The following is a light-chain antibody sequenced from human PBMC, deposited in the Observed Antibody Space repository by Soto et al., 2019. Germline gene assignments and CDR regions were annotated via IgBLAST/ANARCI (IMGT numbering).Light chain of an antibody. CDR3: QQRSNWPT. Sequence: EIVLTQSPTTLSLSPGERATLSCRASQSVSSYLAWYQQKPGQAPRLLIYDASNRATRIPARFSGSGCGTDFTLTISSLGPEDVAVYYCQQRSNWPTFGQGTKLEIK. CDR2: DAS. J-gene: IGKJ2*01. CDR1: QSVSSY. V-gene: IGKV3-11*01.